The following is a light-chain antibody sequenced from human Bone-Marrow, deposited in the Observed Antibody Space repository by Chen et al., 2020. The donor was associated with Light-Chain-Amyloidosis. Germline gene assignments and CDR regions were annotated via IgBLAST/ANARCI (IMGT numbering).Light chain of an antibody. J-gene: IGKJ1*01. V-gene: IGKV1-6*02. CDR3: LQDYKYPWT. CDR1: QSIRND. CDR2: AAS. Sequence: AIQMTQSPSSLSASVSDRVTITCRASQSIRNDLGWYQLKPGKAPKLLIYAASSLQIGVPSRFSGSGYGTDFTLTISSLQPEDFATYYCLQDYKYPWTFGQGTKVEIK.